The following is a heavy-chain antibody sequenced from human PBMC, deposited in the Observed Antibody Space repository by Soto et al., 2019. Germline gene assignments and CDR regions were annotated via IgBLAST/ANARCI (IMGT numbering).Heavy chain of an antibody. CDR1: GLTVNSNY. Sequence: EVQLVETGGGLIQPGGSLKLSCAASGLTVNSNYMSWVRQSPGKGLDWVSIIYRDTSTYYADSVRGRFTISRDNSKNTLYLQMNSLRVEDTAVYYCAITRGSSYDYWGQGTLVTVSS. D-gene: IGHD6-6*01. V-gene: IGHV3-53*02. CDR2: IYRDTST. J-gene: IGHJ4*02. CDR3: AITRGSSYDY.